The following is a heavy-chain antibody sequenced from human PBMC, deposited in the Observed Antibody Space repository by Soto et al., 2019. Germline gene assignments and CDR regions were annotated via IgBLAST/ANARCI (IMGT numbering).Heavy chain of an antibody. J-gene: IGHJ6*02. D-gene: IGHD5-18*01. CDR1: GFTFSSYA. V-gene: IGHV3-23*01. Sequence: GGSLRLSCAASGFTFSSYAMSWVRQAPGKGLEWVSAISGSGGSTYYADSVKGRFTISRDNSKNTLYLQMNSLRAEDTAVYYCAKHGYSYGYYYYYGMDVWGQGTTVTVSS. CDR2: ISGSGGST. CDR3: AKHGYSYGYYYYYGMDV.